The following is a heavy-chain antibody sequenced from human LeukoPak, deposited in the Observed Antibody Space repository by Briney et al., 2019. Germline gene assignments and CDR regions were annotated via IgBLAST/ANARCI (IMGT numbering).Heavy chain of an antibody. D-gene: IGHD3-22*01. Sequence: GASVTVSCKASGYTFTSYGISWVRQAPGQGLEWMGWISAYNGNTNYAQKLQGRVTMTTDTSTSTAYMELRSLRSDDTAVYYCARGNTYYYDSSGPLDYWGQGTLVTVSS. J-gene: IGHJ4*02. CDR3: ARGNTYYYDSSGPLDY. CDR2: ISAYNGNT. CDR1: GYTFTSYG. V-gene: IGHV1-18*01.